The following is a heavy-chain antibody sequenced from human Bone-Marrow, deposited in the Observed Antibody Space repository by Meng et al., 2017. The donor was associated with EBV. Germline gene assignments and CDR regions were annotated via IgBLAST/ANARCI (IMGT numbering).Heavy chain of an antibody. V-gene: IGHV1-69*01. D-gene: IGHD3-10*01. CDR3: ASESGRGFTPDY. CDR2: LIPMTGVA. CDR1: GGTFRSDA. Sequence: QVELVQSGAEVKMPGSSVMVSCKTSGGTFRSDAISWVRQAPGQGLVWMGGLIPMTGVAHYAQKFQDRVSIIADESASTHYLELSSLRSEDTAIYFCASESGRGFTPDYWGQGTLVTVSS. J-gene: IGHJ4*02.